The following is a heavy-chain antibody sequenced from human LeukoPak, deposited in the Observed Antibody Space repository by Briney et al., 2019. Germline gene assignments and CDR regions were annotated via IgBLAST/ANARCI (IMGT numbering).Heavy chain of an antibody. CDR2: VDPEDGET. J-gene: IGHJ4*02. V-gene: IGHV1-69-2*01. D-gene: IGHD1-26*01. Sequence: ASVKISCKVSGYTFTYYYMLWVPQAPGKGLEWMGLVDPEDGETIYAKKFQGRVTTTADPSTDTAYMELSSLSSEDPPVYYCATPLGSVGATSDLDYWGQGTLVTVSS. CDR1: GYTFTYYY. CDR3: ATPLGSVGATSDLDY.